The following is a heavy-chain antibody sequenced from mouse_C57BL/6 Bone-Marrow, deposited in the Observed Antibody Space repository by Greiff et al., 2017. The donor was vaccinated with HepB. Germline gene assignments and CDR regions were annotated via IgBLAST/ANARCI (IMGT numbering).Heavy chain of an antibody. Sequence: QVQLKESGAELARPGASVKLSCKASGYTFTSYGISWVKQRTGQGLEWIGEIYPRSGNTYYNEKFKGKATLTADKSSSTAYMELRSLTSEDSAVYFCARSGYSNFYWYFDVWGTGTTVTVSS. CDR1: GYTFTSYG. CDR3: ARSGYSNFYWYFDV. V-gene: IGHV1-81*01. CDR2: IYPRSGNT. J-gene: IGHJ1*03. D-gene: IGHD2-5*01.